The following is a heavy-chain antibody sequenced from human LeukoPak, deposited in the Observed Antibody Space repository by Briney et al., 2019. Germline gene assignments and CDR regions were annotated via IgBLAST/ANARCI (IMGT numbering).Heavy chain of an antibody. J-gene: IGHJ3*02. Sequence: SETLTLTCTVSDASISTYYWSWIRQPPGKGLEWVAYIYYNGNPNYNPSLKSRLTLSIDTSKNQFSLNLTSVTAADTAVYYCAREGCNTTTCSSFFDIWGQGTMVTVSS. CDR2: IYYNGNP. CDR3: AREGCNTTTCSSFFDI. CDR1: DASISTYY. V-gene: IGHV4-59*01. D-gene: IGHD2/OR15-2a*01.